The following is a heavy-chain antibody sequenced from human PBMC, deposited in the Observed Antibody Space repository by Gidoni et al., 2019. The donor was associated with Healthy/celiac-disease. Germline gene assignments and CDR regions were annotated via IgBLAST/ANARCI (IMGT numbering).Heavy chain of an antibody. CDR1: GFTFSNAW. CDR2: IKSKTDGGTT. J-gene: IGHJ6*02. D-gene: IGHD1-26*01. Sequence: EVQLVESGGGLVKPGGSLRLSCAASGFTFSNAWMNWVRQAPGKGLGWVGRIKSKTDGGTTDYAAPVKGRFTISRDDSKNTLYLQMNSLKTEDTAVYYCTTVWWEGYYYYGMDVWGQGTTVTVSS. V-gene: IGHV3-15*07. CDR3: TTVWWEGYYYYGMDV.